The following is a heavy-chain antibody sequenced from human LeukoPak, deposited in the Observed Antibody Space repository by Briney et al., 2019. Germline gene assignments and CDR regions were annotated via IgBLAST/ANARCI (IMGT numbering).Heavy chain of an antibody. CDR3: ARDLVWFGEPKGYYNYMDV. D-gene: IGHD3-10*01. CDR2: ISGSSIYI. V-gene: IGHV3-21*01. J-gene: IGHJ6*03. Sequence: GGSLRLSCATSGFTFSAYSMNWVRQAPGKGLEWVSSISGSSIYINYADSVKGRFTISSDNTKNSLNLQMNNLRAEDTGLYYCARDLVWFGEPKGYYNYMDVWGKGTTVTVSS. CDR1: GFTFSAYS.